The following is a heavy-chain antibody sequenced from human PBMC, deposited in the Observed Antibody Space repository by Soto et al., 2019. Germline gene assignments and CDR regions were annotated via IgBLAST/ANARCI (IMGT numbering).Heavy chain of an antibody. CDR2: IYSGGST. CDR3: ARDEYCSGGSCYYYDY. CDR1: GFTVSSNY. D-gene: IGHD2-15*01. J-gene: IGHJ4*02. V-gene: IGHV3-53*01. Sequence: EVQLVESGGGLIQPGGSLRLSCAASGFTVSSNYMSWVRQAPGKGLEWVSVIYSGGSTYYADSVKGRFTISRDNSKNTLYLQMNSLRAEDTAVYYCARDEYCSGGSCYYYDYWGQGTLVTVSS.